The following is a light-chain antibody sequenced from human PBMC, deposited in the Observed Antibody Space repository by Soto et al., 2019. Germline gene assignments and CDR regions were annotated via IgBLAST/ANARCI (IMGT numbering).Light chain of an antibody. Sequence: QPVLTQPPSVSGAPGQRVTISCSGSSSNFGAGYDVHWYQQLPGTAPKLLIYGNNNRPSGVPDRFSASKSDTSASLAITGLQAEDEADYYCQSYDSRLSDWVFGGGTKVTVL. CDR1: SSNFGAGYD. CDR3: QSYDSRLSDWV. J-gene: IGLJ3*02. CDR2: GNN. V-gene: IGLV1-40*01.